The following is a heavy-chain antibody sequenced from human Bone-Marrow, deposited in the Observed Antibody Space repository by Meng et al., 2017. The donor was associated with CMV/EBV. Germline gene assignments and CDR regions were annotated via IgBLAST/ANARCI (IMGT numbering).Heavy chain of an antibody. CDR3: ARAPVPAGLNWFDP. CDR2: ISSSGSTI. D-gene: IGHD2-2*01. J-gene: IGHJ5*02. V-gene: IGHV3-48*03. Sequence: GESLKISCAASGFTFSSYEMNWVRQAPGKGLEWVSYISSSGSTIYYADSVKGRFTISRDNSKNTLYLQMNSLRAEDTAVYYCARAPVPAGLNWFDPWGQGTLVTVSS. CDR1: GFTFSSYE.